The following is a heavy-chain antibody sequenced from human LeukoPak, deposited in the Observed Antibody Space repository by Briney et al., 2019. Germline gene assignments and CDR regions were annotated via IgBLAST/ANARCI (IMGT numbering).Heavy chain of an antibody. D-gene: IGHD3-22*01. CDR2: IYYSGST. J-gene: IGHJ4*02. Sequence: PSETLSLTCTVSGGSISSYYWSWIRQPPGKGLEWIGYIYYSGSTNYNPSLKSRVTISVDTSKNQFSLKLSSVPAADTAVYYCARVDSSGYYYKVDYWGQGTLVTVSS. V-gene: IGHV4-59*01. CDR3: ARVDSSGYYYKVDY. CDR1: GGSISSYY.